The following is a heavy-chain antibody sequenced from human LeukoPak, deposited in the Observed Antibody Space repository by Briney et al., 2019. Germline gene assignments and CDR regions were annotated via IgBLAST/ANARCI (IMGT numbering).Heavy chain of an antibody. Sequence: ASVKVSCKASGYTFTSYGISWVRQAPGQGLEWMGWISAYNGNTNYAQKLQGRVTMTTDTSTSTAYMELRSLRSGDTAVYYCAREPYCSSTSCYEGTYPDYYYYGMDVWGQGTTVTVSS. J-gene: IGHJ6*02. D-gene: IGHD2-2*01. V-gene: IGHV1-18*01. CDR2: ISAYNGNT. CDR1: GYTFTSYG. CDR3: AREPYCSSTSCYEGTYPDYYYYGMDV.